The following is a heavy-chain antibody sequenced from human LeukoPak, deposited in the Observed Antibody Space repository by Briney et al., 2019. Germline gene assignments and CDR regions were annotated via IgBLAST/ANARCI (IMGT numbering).Heavy chain of an antibody. CDR3: AADPEVDYYDSSYAFDI. Sequence: ASVKVSCKASGFTFTSSAVQWVRQARGQRLEWIGWIVVGSGNTNYAQKFQERVTITRDMSTSTAYMELSSLRSEDTAVYYYAADPEVDYYDSSYAFDIWGQGTMVTVSS. V-gene: IGHV1-58*01. CDR2: IVVGSGNT. D-gene: IGHD3-22*01. CDR1: GFTFTSSA. J-gene: IGHJ3*02.